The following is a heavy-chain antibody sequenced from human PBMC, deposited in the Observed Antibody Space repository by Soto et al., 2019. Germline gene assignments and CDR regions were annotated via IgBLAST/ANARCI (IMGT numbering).Heavy chain of an antibody. V-gene: IGHV1-8*01. CDR2: MNPSSGET. Sequence: ASVKVSCKTSGYNFTNFDINWVRQAPGRGLVWMGWMNPSSGETGSAQNFQGRVTMTRDISTRTFFMQLTSLRSEDTAIYYCARLAEYCNGIKCYSNFDFWGRGTQVTVS. CDR3: ARLAEYCNGIKCYSNFDF. CDR1: GYNFTNFD. J-gene: IGHJ4*01. D-gene: IGHD2-15*01.